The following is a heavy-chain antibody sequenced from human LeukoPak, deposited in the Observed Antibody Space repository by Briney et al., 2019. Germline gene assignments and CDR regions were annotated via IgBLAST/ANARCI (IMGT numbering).Heavy chain of an antibody. Sequence: PGGFLRLSCAASGFTFSNYLMNWVRQAPGKGLEWVSFISSTGGTTYYADSVKGRSTVSRDNAKNSLLLQMNSLRVEDTALYFCARGYSRAAFDIWGPGTLITVSS. V-gene: IGHV3-48*01. CDR1: GFTFSNYL. CDR3: ARGYSRAAFDI. J-gene: IGHJ3*02. CDR2: ISSTGGTT. D-gene: IGHD2-15*01.